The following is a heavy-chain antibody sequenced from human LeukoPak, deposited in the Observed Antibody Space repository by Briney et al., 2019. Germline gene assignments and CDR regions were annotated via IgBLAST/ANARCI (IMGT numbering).Heavy chain of an antibody. CDR1: GFTFSSYS. V-gene: IGHV3-48*04. J-gene: IGHJ4*02. Sequence: GGSLRLSCAASGFTFSSYSMNWVRQAPGKGLEWVSYISSSSSTIYYADSVKGRFTISRDNAKNSLYLQMNSLRAEDTAVYYCARVIGSWYMGPFDYWGQGTLVTVSS. CDR3: ARVIGSWYMGPFDY. CDR2: ISSSSSTI. D-gene: IGHD6-13*01.